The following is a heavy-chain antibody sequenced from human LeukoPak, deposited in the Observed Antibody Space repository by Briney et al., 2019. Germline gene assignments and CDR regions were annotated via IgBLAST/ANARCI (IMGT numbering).Heavy chain of an antibody. J-gene: IGHJ4*02. Sequence: GGSLRLSCAASGFTFSSYWMSWVRQAPGKGLEWVANIKQDGSEKYYVDSVKGRFTISRDNAKNSLYLQMNSLRAEDTAVYYCARSVKYYYDSSGYYSLGYWGQGTLVTVSS. CDR2: IKQDGSEK. CDR1: GFTFSSYW. CDR3: ARSVKYYYDSSGYYSLGY. D-gene: IGHD3-22*01. V-gene: IGHV3-7*01.